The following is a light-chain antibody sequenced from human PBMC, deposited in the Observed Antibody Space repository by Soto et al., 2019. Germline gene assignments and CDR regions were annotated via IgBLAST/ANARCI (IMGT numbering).Light chain of an antibody. J-gene: IGLJ1*01. CDR3: SSYTSSSTPRV. CDR2: EVS. CDR1: SSDVGGYNY. Sequence: QSSLTQPASVSGSPGQSITISCTGTSSDVGGYNYVSWYQQHPGKAPKLMIYEVSNRPSGVSNRFSGSKSGNTASLTISGLQAEDEADYYCSSYTSSSTPRVLGTGTKV. V-gene: IGLV2-14*01.